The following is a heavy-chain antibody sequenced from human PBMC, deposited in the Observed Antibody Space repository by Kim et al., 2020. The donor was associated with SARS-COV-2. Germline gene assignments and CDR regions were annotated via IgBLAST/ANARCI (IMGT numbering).Heavy chain of an antibody. CDR1: GYTFSNYV. J-gene: IGHJ5*02. Sequence: ASVKVSCKASGYTFSNYVMHWVRQAPGQGLEWMGWIKLGNGDTKYSRKFQGRVTMTWDTSASTAYMELSSLRSEDTAVYYCARADEYHLNLFDPWGQGTLVTVS. V-gene: IGHV1-3*01. D-gene: IGHD2-2*01. CDR2: IKLGNGDT. CDR3: ARADEYHLNLFDP.